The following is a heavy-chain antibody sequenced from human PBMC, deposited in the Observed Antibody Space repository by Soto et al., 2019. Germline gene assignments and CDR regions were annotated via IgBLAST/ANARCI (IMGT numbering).Heavy chain of an antibody. CDR1: GYSISSGYY. Sequence: QVQLQESGPGLVKPSETLSLTCAVSGYSISSGYYWGWIRQPPGKGLEWIGGIYHSGSTYYNPSLKSRVTMSVDTSKNQFSLKLSSVTAADTAVYYCARLGARSRAYNWFDPWGQGTLVTVSS. CDR3: ARLGARSRAYNWFDP. D-gene: IGHD3-10*01. V-gene: IGHV4-38-2*01. CDR2: IYHSGST. J-gene: IGHJ5*02.